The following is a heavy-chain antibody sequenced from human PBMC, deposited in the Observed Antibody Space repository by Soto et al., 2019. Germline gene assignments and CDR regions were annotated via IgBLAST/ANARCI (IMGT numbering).Heavy chain of an antibody. V-gene: IGHV4-59*12. CDR3: AGGGGVTPIGYYMDV. CDR1: GGSISSYY. Sequence: SETLSLTCTVSGGSISSYYWSWIRQPPGKGLEWIGYIYYSGSTNYNPSLKSRVTITVDTSKNQFSLKLSSVTAADTAVYYCAGGGGVTPIGYYMDVWGQGTTVTVSS. J-gene: IGHJ6*03. D-gene: IGHD2-15*01. CDR2: IYYSGST.